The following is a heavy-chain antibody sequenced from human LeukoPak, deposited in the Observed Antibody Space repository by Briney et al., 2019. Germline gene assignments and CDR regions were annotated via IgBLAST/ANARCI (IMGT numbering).Heavy chain of an antibody. CDR1: GYTFTGYY. V-gene: IGHV1-2*02. D-gene: IGHD3-22*01. Sequence: ASVKVSCKASGYTFTGYYIHWVRQAPGQGLEWMGWINPYSGDTNSAQKFQGRVTMTRDTSISTAYMELSRLRSDDTAVYYRARVTYDSSGYYLDYWGQGTLVTVSS. CDR3: ARVTYDSSGYYLDY. CDR2: INPYSGDT. J-gene: IGHJ4*02.